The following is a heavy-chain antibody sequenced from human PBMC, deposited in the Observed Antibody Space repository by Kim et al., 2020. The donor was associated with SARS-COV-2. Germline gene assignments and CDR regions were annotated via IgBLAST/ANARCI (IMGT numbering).Heavy chain of an antibody. CDR1: GFTFSSYA. D-gene: IGHD6-13*01. Sequence: GGSLRLSCAASGFTFSSYAMHWVRQAPGKGLEWVAVISYDGSNKYYADSVKGRFTISRDNSKNTRFLQMNSLRAEDKAVYYCARGPVRAAAGILIPYYYYYRMDVCGQATTVAVSS. CDR2: ISYDGSNK. V-gene: IGHV3-30-3*01. J-gene: IGHJ6*02. CDR3: ARGPVRAAAGILIPYYYYYRMDV.